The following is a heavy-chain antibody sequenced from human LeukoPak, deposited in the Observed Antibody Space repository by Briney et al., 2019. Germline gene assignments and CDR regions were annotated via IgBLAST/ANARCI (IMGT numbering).Heavy chain of an antibody. Sequence: SETLSLTCTVSGGSLSSYYWSWIRQSGGKGLEWIGRIYTSGSTNYNPSLKSRVTMSVDTSKNQFSLKLSSVTAADTAVYYCARANTAMVSLDYWGQGTLVTVSS. V-gene: IGHV4-4*07. CDR1: GGSLSSYY. CDR2: IYTSGST. D-gene: IGHD5-18*01. J-gene: IGHJ4*02. CDR3: ARANTAMVSLDY.